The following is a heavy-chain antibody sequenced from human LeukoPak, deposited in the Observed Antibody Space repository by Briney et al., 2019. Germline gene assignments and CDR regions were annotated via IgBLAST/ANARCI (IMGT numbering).Heavy chain of an antibody. V-gene: IGHV1-18*01. Sequence: ASVKVSCKASGYTFTSYGISWVRQAPGQGLEWMGWISAYNGNTNYAQKLQGRVTMTTDTSTSTAYMELRSLRSEDTAVYYCARGTYVGRQYSSGYYSQYFDYWGQGTLVTVSS. D-gene: IGHD3-22*01. J-gene: IGHJ4*02. CDR2: ISAYNGNT. CDR3: ARGTYVGRQYSSGYYSQYFDY. CDR1: GYTFTSYG.